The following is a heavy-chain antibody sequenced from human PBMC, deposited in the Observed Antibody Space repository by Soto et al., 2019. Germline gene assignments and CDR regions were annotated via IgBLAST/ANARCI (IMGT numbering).Heavy chain of an antibody. J-gene: IGHJ1*01. CDR1: GFTFSSYG. D-gene: IGHD4-17*01. CDR3: ATTVTSVPEVREYFQH. Sequence: GGSLRLSCAASGFTFSSYGMHWVRQAPGKGLEWVAVISYDGSNKYYADSVKGRFTISRDNSKNTLYLQMNSLRAEDTAVYYCATTVTSVPEVREYFQHWGQGTLVTVSS. CDR2: ISYDGSNK. V-gene: IGHV3-30*03.